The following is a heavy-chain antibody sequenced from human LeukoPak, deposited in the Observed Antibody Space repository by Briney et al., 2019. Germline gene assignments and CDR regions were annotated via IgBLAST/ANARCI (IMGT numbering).Heavy chain of an antibody. Sequence: GGSLRLSCAASGFTFSSYGMHWVRQAPGKGLEWVAVIWYDGSNKYYADSVKGRFTISRDNSKNTLYLQMNSLRAEDTAVYYCAKGNYDSSGYPDYWGQGTLVTVSS. J-gene: IGHJ4*02. V-gene: IGHV3-33*06. CDR3: AKGNYDSSGYPDY. CDR1: GFTFSSYG. CDR2: IWYDGSNK. D-gene: IGHD3-22*01.